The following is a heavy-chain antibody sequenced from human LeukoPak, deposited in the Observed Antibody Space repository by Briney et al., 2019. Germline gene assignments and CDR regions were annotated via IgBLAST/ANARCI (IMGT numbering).Heavy chain of an antibody. CDR1: GYTFTGYY. Sequence: ASVKVSCKASGYTFTGYYMHWVRQAPGQGLEWMGRINPNSGGTNYAQKFQGRVTMTRDTSISTAYMELSRLRSDDTAVYYCAGGIIAVAGQRDYWGQGTLVTVSS. CDR2: INPNSGGT. D-gene: IGHD6-19*01. CDR3: AGGIIAVAGQRDY. J-gene: IGHJ4*02. V-gene: IGHV1-2*06.